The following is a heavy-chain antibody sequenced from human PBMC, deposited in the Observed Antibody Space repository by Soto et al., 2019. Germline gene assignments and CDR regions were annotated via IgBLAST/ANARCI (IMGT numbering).Heavy chain of an antibody. CDR2: ISGSGGNST. CDR1: GFTLSTYA. D-gene: IGHD2-15*01. J-gene: IGHJ4*02. V-gene: IGHV3-23*01. CDR3: AKGGGSCCFEY. Sequence: EVQLLESGGGLVQPGGSLRLSCAASGFTLSTYAMSWVRQGPGKGLEWVSAISGSGGNSTFYGDSVKGRFTISRDNSKNTLYLQMNSLGAEDTAVYYCAKGGGSCCFEYWGQGTLVTVSS.